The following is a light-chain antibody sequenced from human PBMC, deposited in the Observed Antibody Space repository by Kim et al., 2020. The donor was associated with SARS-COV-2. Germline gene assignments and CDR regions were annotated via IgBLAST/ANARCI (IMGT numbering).Light chain of an antibody. CDR3: QQYADGPRALT. CDR2: GAS. Sequence: PGERATHSCRASQSVSSNLAWYQQKPGQAPRLLIYGASTRATSIPARFSGGGSGTDFTLTISTLQSEDFAVYYCQQYADGPRALTFGGGTKVEIK. V-gene: IGKV3-15*01. J-gene: IGKJ4*01. CDR1: QSVSSN.